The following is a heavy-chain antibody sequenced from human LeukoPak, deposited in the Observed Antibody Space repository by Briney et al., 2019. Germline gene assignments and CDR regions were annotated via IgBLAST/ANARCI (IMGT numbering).Heavy chain of an antibody. Sequence: SETLSLTCAVSGGSISSGGYSWSWIRQPPGKGLEWIGYIYHSGSTNYNPSLKSRVTISVDTSKNQFSLKLSSVTAADTAVYYCATSSGYSYGLDYWGQGTLVTVSS. CDR1: GGSISSGGYS. CDR2: IYHSGST. V-gene: IGHV4-30-2*02. CDR3: ATSSGYSYGLDY. J-gene: IGHJ4*02. D-gene: IGHD5-18*01.